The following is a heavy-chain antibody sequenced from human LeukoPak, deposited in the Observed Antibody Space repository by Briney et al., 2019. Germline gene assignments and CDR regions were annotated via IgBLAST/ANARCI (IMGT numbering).Heavy chain of an antibody. Sequence: QSGGSLRLSCAASGFTFSSYEMNWVRQAPGKGLEWVSYISSSGSTIYYADSVKGRFTISRDNAKNSLYLQMNSLRAEDTAVYYCAREGGYSYGSVDYWGQGTLVTVSS. CDR1: GFTFSSYE. J-gene: IGHJ4*02. V-gene: IGHV3-48*03. CDR3: AREGGYSYGSVDY. CDR2: ISSSGSTI. D-gene: IGHD5-18*01.